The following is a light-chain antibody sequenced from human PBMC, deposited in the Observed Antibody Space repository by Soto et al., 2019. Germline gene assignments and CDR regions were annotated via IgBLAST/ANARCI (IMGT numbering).Light chain of an antibody. Sequence: DFDLTQSPSSLSAVVGDIVSISCRASQSISKFLSWYQQRPGTAPKLLIYAASSLESGVPSRFSGSGSGTDFTLTISSLQPEDFATYYCQQNYNTPITFGQGTRLEIK. J-gene: IGKJ5*01. CDR3: QQNYNTPIT. V-gene: IGKV1-39*01. CDR2: AAS. CDR1: QSISKF.